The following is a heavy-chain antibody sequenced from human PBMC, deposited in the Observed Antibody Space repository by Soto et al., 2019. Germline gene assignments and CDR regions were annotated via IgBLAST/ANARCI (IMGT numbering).Heavy chain of an antibody. Sequence: PGGSLRLSCEVSAFTFSSYWIHWVRQVPGKGLIWVSRISDDGSTTTYADSVKGRFTISRDNAKNTLYLQMNSLRADDTGLYYCTRGPRVSSTGTGAHWGQGTLVTVSS. CDR1: AFTFSSYW. CDR3: TRGPRVSSTGTGAH. CDR2: ISDDGSTT. J-gene: IGHJ4*02. V-gene: IGHV3-74*01. D-gene: IGHD1-1*01.